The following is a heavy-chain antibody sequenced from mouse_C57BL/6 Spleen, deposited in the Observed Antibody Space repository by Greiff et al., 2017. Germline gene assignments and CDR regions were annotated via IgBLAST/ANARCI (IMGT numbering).Heavy chain of an antibody. D-gene: IGHD1-1*01. Sequence: QVQLKESGPELVKPGASVKISCKASGYAFSSSWMNWVKQRPGKGLEWIGRIYPGDGDTNYNGKFKGKATLTADKSSSTAYMQLSSLTAEDSAVYCSARNYYGSSPFAYWGQGTLVTVSA. CDR1: GYAFSSSW. V-gene: IGHV1-82*01. CDR3: ARNYYGSSPFAY. CDR2: IYPGDGDT. J-gene: IGHJ3*01.